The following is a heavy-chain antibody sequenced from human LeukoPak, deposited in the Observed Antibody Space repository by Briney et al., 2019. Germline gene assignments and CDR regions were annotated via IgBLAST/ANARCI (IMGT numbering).Heavy chain of an antibody. V-gene: IGHV3-7*01. J-gene: IGHJ4*02. CDR3: ARDAWKDRYFDY. D-gene: IGHD2-15*01. Sequence: PGGSLRLSCAASGFTFSSYWMSWVRRAPGKGLEWVANVKHDGSEKFYVDSVKGRFTISRDNAKNSLYLQMNSLRAEDTAVYYCARDAWKDRYFDYWGQGTLVTVSS. CDR2: VKHDGSEK. CDR1: GFTFSSYW.